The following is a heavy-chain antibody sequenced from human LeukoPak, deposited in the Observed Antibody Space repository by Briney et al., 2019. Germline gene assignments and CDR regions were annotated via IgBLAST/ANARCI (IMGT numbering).Heavy chain of an antibody. CDR3: PRDNYYDSSGYFAWIGY. J-gene: IGHJ4*02. Sequence: GGSLRLSCAASGFIFSDYYMSWIRQAPGKGLEWVSYISSSGSTIYYADSVKGRFTISRDNAKNSLYLQMNSLRAEDTAVYYCPRDNYYDSSGYFAWIGYWGQGTLVTVSS. CDR2: ISSSGSTI. CDR1: GFIFSDYY. D-gene: IGHD3-22*01. V-gene: IGHV3-11*01.